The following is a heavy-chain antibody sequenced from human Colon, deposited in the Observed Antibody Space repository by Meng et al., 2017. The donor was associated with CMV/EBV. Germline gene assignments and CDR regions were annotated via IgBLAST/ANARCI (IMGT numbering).Heavy chain of an antibody. CDR1: GVAVSSND. J-gene: IGHJ2*01. V-gene: IGHV3-66*02. Sequence: GVAVSSNDMQCVRQAPGEGLERVSGVYSGDDTHYEDSVWGRFTISRDNSKNTLYHQMNSLRPEDTAVYYCASFKQQYVGGTFWYFDLWGRGTLVTVSS. D-gene: IGHD3-16*01. CDR3: ASFKQQYVGGTFWYFDL. CDR2: VYSGDDT.